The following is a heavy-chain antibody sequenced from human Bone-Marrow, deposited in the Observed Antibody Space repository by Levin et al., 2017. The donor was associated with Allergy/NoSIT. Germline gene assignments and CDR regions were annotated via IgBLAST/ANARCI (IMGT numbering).Heavy chain of an antibody. CDR3: ARDRVTTNWYFDL. D-gene: IGHD4-17*01. Sequence: PGGSLRLSCSASGFNFSSYWMHWVRQAPGKGLVWVSRINRDGSSTSYADSVKGRFTISRDNATNTLYLQMNSLRAEDTSVYYCARDRVTTNWYFDLWSRGTLVTVSS. J-gene: IGHJ2*01. V-gene: IGHV3-74*01. CDR1: GFNFSSYW. CDR2: INRDGSST.